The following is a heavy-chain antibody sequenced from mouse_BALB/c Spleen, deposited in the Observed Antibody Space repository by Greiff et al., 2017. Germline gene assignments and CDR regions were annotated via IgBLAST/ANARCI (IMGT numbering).Heavy chain of an antibody. CDR2: ISYSGST. CDR3: ARRGLGYGNFAWFAY. J-gene: IGHJ3*01. D-gene: IGHD2-1*01. V-gene: IGHV3-8*02. CDR1: GDSITSGY. Sequence: EVQRVESGPSLVKPSQTLSLTCSVTGDSITSGYWNWIRKFPGNKLEYMGYISYSGSTYYNPSLKSRISITRDTSKNQYYLQLNSVTTEDTATYYCARRGLGYGNFAWFAYWGQGTLVTVSA.